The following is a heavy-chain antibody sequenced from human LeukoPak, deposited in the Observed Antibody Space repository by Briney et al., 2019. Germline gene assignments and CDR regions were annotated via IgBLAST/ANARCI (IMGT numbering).Heavy chain of an antibody. CDR1: GGTFSSYT. V-gene: IGHV1-69*02. Sequence: GASVKVSCKASGGTFSSYTISWVRQAPGQVLEWMGRIIPILGIANYAQKFQGRVTITADKSTSTAYMELSSMRSEDTAVYYCARVDVDTAMVTRRYYYYGMDVWGQGTTVTVSS. J-gene: IGHJ6*02. D-gene: IGHD5-18*01. CDR2: IIPILGIA. CDR3: ARVDVDTAMVTRRYYYYGMDV.